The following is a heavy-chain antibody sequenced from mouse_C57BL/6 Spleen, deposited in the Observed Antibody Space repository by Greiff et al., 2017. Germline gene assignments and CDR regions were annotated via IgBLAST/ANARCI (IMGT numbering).Heavy chain of an antibody. CDR1: GYTFTSYW. J-gene: IGHJ2*01. D-gene: IGHD2-2*01. CDR3: ARGDGYDGYFDY. CDR2: IDPSDSET. Sequence: QVQLQQPGAELVRPGSSVKLSCKASGYTFTSYWMHWVKQRPIQGLEWIGNIDPSDSETHYNQKFKDKATLTVDKSSSTAYMQLSSLTSEDSAVYYCARGDGYDGYFDYWGQGTTLTVSS. V-gene: IGHV1-52*01.